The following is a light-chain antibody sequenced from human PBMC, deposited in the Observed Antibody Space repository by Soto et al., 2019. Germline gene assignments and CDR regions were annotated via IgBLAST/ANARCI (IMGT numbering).Light chain of an antibody. CDR2: AAS. J-gene: IGKJ3*01. CDR3: QQSYSHPIT. Sequence: DIQMTQSPSSLSASVGDRVTITCRASQVISSDLNWYQQKPGKAPRLLIFAASILQSGVPSRFSGSESGTDFTLTISSLQPADFATYYCQQSYSHPITFGPGTKVDVK. CDR1: QVISSD. V-gene: IGKV1-39*01.